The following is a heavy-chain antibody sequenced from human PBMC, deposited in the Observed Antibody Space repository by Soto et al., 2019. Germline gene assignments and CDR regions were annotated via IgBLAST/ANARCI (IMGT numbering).Heavy chain of an antibody. Sequence: GSLRLSCAASGFTFSSYSMHWVRQAPGKGLEWVSYISSSSSTIYYADSVKGRVTISRDNAKNSLYLQMNSLRAEDTAVYYCARGGPYYDILTPFDYWGQGTLVTVSS. V-gene: IGHV3-48*01. CDR2: ISSSSSTI. J-gene: IGHJ4*02. CDR1: GFTFSSYS. CDR3: ARGGPYYDILTPFDY. D-gene: IGHD3-9*01.